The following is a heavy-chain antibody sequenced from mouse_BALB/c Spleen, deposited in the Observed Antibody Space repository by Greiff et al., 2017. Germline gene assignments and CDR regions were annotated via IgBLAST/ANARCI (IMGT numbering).Heavy chain of an antibody. CDR3: ARSEGLYGPAWFAY. CDR1: GFSLSTSGMG. Sequence: QVTLKESGPGILQPSQTLSLTCSFSGFSLSTSGMGVSWIRQPSGKGLEWLAHIYWDDDKRYNPSLKSRLTISKDTSRNQVFLKITSVDTADTATYYCARSEGLYGPAWFAYWGQGTLVTVSA. CDR2: IYWDDDK. D-gene: IGHD1-1*02. J-gene: IGHJ3*01. V-gene: IGHV8-12*01.